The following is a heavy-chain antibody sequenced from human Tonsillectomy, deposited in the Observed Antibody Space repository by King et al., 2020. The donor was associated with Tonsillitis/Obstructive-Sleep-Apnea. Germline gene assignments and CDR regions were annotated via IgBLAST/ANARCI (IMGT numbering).Heavy chain of an antibody. Sequence: VQLVESGGGLVQPGGSLRLSCAASGFTFSSYAMSWVRQAPGKGLEWVSAISGSGVITYHADSVKGRFTISRDNSKNTLYLQMNSLRAEDTAVYYCATELSPAIAYSFNVWGQGTTVTVSS. D-gene: IGHD5-18*01. J-gene: IGHJ6*02. V-gene: IGHV3-23*04. CDR3: ATELSPAIAYSFNV. CDR2: ISGSGVIT. CDR1: GFTFSSYA.